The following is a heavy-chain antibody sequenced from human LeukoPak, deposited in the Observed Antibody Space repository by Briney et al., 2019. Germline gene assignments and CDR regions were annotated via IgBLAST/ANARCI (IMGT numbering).Heavy chain of an antibody. CDR2: INPNSGGT. D-gene: IGHD6-19*01. J-gene: IGHJ5*02. Sequence: ASVKVSCRASGYTFTGYYMHWVRQAPGQGPEWMGWINPNSGGTNYAQKFQGRVTMTRDTSLSTVYMELSRLRSDDTAVYYCATQATSGWHFSWGQGTLVTVSS. CDR1: GYTFTGYY. V-gene: IGHV1-2*02. CDR3: ATQATSGWHFS.